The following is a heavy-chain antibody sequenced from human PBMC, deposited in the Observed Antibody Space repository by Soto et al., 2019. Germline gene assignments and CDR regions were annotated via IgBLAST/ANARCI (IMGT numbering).Heavy chain of an antibody. CDR2: IYYSGST. CDR3: ARLRPYYYYYMDG. V-gene: IGHV4-31*03. J-gene: IGHJ6*03. Sequence: SETLSLTCTVSGGSISSGGYYWSWIRQHPGKGLEWIGYIYYSGSTYYNPSLKSRVTISVDTSKNQFSLKLSSVTAADTAVYYWARLRPYYYYYMDGWGKGTTVTVYS. CDR1: GGSISSGGYY.